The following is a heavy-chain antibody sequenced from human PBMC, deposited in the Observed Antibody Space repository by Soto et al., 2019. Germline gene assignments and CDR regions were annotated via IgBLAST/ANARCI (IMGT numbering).Heavy chain of an antibody. D-gene: IGHD6-13*01. CDR1: GFDFGDYY. CDR3: VRAYYSSSWFPFDG. CDR2: IDSGDGTT. Sequence: GGALRLSCTGSGFDFGDYYMSWIRQAPGKGLEWVSYIDSGDGTTYYTDSVKCRFTISRDNAKKTVYLQMSSLRVEDTALYYFVRAYYSSSWFPFDGWSKGDLVTVSS. V-gene: IGHV3-11*01. J-gene: IGHJ5*02.